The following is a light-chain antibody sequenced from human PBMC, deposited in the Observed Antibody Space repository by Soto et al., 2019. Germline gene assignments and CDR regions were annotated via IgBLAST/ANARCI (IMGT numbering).Light chain of an antibody. CDR1: QGISSY. V-gene: IGKV1-27*01. J-gene: IGKJ3*01. Sequence: DIQMTQSPSSLSASVGDRVTITCRASQGISSYLAWYQQKPGKVPKLLIYAASTLQSGVPSRFSGSGSGTDFTLTISSLQPEDVATYYCQEYNDAPFTFGPGTKVDIK. CDR2: AAS. CDR3: QEYNDAPFT.